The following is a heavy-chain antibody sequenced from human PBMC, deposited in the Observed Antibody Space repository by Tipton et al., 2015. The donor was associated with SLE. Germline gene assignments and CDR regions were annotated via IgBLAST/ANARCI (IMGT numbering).Heavy chain of an antibody. Sequence: SLRLSCAASGFTFSNYWMNWVRQAPGKGLEWVANIKQDGSERYYADSVEGRFAISRDNAKNSLYLQMNSLRAEDTAVYYCARPSTTVVPDYWGRGTLVTVPS. D-gene: IGHD3-10*01. CDR2: IKQDGSER. CDR1: GFTFSNYW. CDR3: ARPSTTVVPDY. J-gene: IGHJ4*02. V-gene: IGHV3-7*01.